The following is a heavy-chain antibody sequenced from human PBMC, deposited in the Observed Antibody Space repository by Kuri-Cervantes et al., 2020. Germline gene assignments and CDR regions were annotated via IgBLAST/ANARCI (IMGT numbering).Heavy chain of an antibody. CDR3: AREIPEQWLES. V-gene: IGHV1-2*02. CDR1: GYTFTGYY. Sequence: ASVKVSCKASGYTFTGYYMHWVRQAPGQGLEWMGWINPNSGGTNYAQKFQGRVTITADESTSTAYMELSSLRSEDTAVYYCAREIPEQWLESWGQGTLVTVSS. CDR2: INPNSGGT. J-gene: IGHJ4*02. D-gene: IGHD6-19*01.